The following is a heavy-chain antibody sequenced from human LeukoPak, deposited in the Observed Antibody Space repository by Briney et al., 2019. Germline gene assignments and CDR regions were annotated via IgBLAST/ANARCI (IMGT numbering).Heavy chain of an antibody. CDR1: GYTFTSYY. D-gene: IGHD2-15*01. CDR3: ARVLRCGSGGSRYSNPFDY. Sequence: ASVKVSCKASGYTFTSYYMHWVRQALGQGLEWMGIINPSGGSTSYAQKFQGRVTMTRDTSTSTVYMELSSLRSEDTAVYYCARVLRCGSGGSRYSNPFDYWGQGTLVTVSS. J-gene: IGHJ4*02. V-gene: IGHV1-46*01. CDR2: INPSGGST.